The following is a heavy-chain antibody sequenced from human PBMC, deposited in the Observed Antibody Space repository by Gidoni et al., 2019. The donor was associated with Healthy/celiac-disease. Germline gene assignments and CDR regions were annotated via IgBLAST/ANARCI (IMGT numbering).Heavy chain of an antibody. CDR3: ARVQGRDYYDSSGAFDY. D-gene: IGHD3-22*01. CDR1: GFTFSSYG. CDR2: IWYDGSNK. Sequence: QVQLVESGGGVVQPGRSLRLSCAASGFTFSSYGMHWVRQAPGKGLEWVAVIWYDGSNKYYADSVKGRFTISRDNSKNTLYLQMNSLRAEDTAVYYCARVQGRDYYDSSGAFDYWGQGTLVTVSS. J-gene: IGHJ4*02. V-gene: IGHV3-33*01.